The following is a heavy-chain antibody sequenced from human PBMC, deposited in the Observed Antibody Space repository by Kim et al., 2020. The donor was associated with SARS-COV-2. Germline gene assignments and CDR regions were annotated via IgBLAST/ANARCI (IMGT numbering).Heavy chain of an antibody. Sequence: ASVKVSCTTSSGDTFAAYYIHWLRQGPGQGLQWMGRINPANGLTNYLQKIHGRVTMTRDTSINTAYMELSSLRSDDTAVYFCAREIDAGMYYGSRAFDVWGQGTLVTVSS. J-gene: IGHJ3*01. V-gene: IGHV1-2*06. CDR2: INPANGLT. CDR3: AREIDAGMYYGSRAFDV. CDR1: SGDTFAAYY. D-gene: IGHD1-26*01.